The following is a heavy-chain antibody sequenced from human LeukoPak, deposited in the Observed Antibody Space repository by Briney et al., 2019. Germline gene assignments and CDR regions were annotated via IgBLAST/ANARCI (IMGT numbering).Heavy chain of an antibody. CDR2: ISWNSGSI. CDR3: AKDTGRHYYYYMDV. J-gene: IGHJ6*03. V-gene: IGHV3-9*03. CDR1: GFTFDDYA. Sequence: PGGSVRLSCAASGFTFDDYAMHWVRQAPGKGLEWVSGISWNSGSIGYADSVKGRFTISRDNAKNSLYLQMNSLRAEDMALYYCAKDTGRHYYYYMDVWGKGTTVTVSS.